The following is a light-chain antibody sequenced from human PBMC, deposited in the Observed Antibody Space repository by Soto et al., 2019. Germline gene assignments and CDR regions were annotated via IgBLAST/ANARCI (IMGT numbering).Light chain of an antibody. CDR3: QQLQRTPFT. Sequence: DIQMTQSPSTLSASVGDRVTITCRASQSISSWLAWYQQKPGKAPKLLIYDASSLESGVPSRFSGSGSGTEFTLTISSLQPDDFATYYCQQLQRTPFTFGPGTTVDV. CDR2: DAS. CDR1: QSISSW. J-gene: IGKJ3*01. V-gene: IGKV1-5*01.